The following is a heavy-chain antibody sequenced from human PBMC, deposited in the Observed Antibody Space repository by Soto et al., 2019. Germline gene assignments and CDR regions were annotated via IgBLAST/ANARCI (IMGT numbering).Heavy chain of an antibody. CDR2: INHSGST. CDR3: ARGPITTNPRFDP. V-gene: IGHV4-34*01. CDR1: GGSFSGYY. Sequence: SETLSLTCAVYGGSFSGYYWSWIRQPPGKGLEWIGEINHSGSTNYNPSLKSRVTISVDTSKNQFSPKLSSVTAADTAVYYCARGPITTNPRFDPWGQGTLVTVSS. D-gene: IGHD3-22*01. J-gene: IGHJ5*02.